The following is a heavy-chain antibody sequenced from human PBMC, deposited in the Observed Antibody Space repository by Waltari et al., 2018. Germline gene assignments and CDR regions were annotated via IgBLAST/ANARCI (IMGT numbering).Heavy chain of an antibody. Sequence: EVQLVESGGGLAQPGGSLRLSCVAAGFIFRRYEMNWVRQAPGKGLEWISYIGGTTHYADSVKGRFTISRDNAKNSLYLQMNSLSAEDTAVYYCARDSGTCRGDNCNHFDYWGPGTLVTVSS. CDR2: IGGTT. D-gene: IGHD1-20*01. J-gene: IGHJ4*02. CDR3: ARDSGTCRGDNCNHFDY. V-gene: IGHV3-48*03. CDR1: GFIFRRYE.